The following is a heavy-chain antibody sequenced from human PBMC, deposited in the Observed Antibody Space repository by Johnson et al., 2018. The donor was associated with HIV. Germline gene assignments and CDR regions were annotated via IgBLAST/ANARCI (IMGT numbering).Heavy chain of an antibody. CDR1: GFTFANYG. CDR3: AKDRGTGDDAFDI. D-gene: IGHD7-27*01. V-gene: IGHV3-30*02. CDR2: TAHDESIT. Sequence: QVQLVESGGGVVQPGESLRLSCAASGFTFANYGMHWVRQAPGKGLEWVAFTAHDESITHYADSVKGRFTMSRDHSKSTLNLQMNSLRAEDTAVYYCAKDRGTGDDAFDIWGQGTMVTVSS. J-gene: IGHJ3*02.